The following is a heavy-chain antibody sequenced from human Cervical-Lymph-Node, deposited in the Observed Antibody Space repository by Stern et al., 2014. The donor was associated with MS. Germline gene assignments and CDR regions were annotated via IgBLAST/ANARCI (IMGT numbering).Heavy chain of an antibody. CDR1: GYSFTIYY. CDR2: IYPYDSDT. Sequence: VQLVQSGAEVKKPAESLKISCKLSGYSFTIYYIAWVRQMPGKGLEWMGFIYPYDSDTTYSPSFQGQVTISADKSITTAYLQWSSLRASDTAMYYCARHVQGFDYWGQGTLVTVSS. J-gene: IGHJ4*02. V-gene: IGHV5-51*01. CDR3: ARHVQGFDY.